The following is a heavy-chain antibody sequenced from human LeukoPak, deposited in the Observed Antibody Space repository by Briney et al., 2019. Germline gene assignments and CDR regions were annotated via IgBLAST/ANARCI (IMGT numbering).Heavy chain of an antibody. CDR1: GYTFTGYY. J-gene: IGHJ4*02. CDR3: ARGVSAARLIWY. CDR2: VNPNSGGT. D-gene: IGHD6-6*01. V-gene: IGHV1-2*02. Sequence: APVKVSCKASGYTFTGYYMHWVRQAPGQGLEWMGWVNPNSGGTNYAQKFQGRVTMTRDTSISTAYMELSRLRSDDTAVYYCARGVSAARLIWYWGQGTLVTVSS.